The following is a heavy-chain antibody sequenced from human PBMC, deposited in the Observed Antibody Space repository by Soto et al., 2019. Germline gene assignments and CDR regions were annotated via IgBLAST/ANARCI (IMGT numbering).Heavy chain of an antibody. D-gene: IGHD5-12*01. CDR2: ISSSSSTI. CDR3: ARDKSGYDNRFDP. J-gene: IGHJ5*02. CDR1: GFTFSSYS. Sequence: GGSLRLSCAASGFTFSSYSMNWGRQAPGKGLEWVSYISSSSSTIYYADSVKGRFTISRDNAKNSLYQQMNSLRAEDTAVYYCARDKSGYDNRFDPWGQGTLVTVSS. V-gene: IGHV3-48*01.